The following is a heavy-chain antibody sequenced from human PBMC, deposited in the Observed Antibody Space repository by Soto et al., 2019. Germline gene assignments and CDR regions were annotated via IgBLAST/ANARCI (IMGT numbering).Heavy chain of an antibody. D-gene: IGHD3-22*01. V-gene: IGHV1-18*01. CDR2: ISVYNGNT. Sequence: QVQLVQSGAEVKKPGASVQVSCKPAGYTFTSYDISWVRQAPGQGLQWMGWISVYNGNTNYALNLQGRVTMTTDTSTSTAYMELRSLRSDDTAVYYCTRRTNYYDGSGYYYDYFDYWGQGTLVTVSS. J-gene: IGHJ4*02. CDR3: TRRTNYYDGSGYYYDYFDY. CDR1: GYTFTSYD.